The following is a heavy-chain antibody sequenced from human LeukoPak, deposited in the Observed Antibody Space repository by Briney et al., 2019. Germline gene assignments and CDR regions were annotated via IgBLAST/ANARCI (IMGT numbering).Heavy chain of an antibody. J-gene: IGHJ4*02. V-gene: IGHV3-7*01. CDR2: IKRDGSEK. CDR1: GFTFSSYW. Sequence: GGSLGLSCAASGFTFSSYWMSWVRQAPGKGLEWVANIKRDGSEKYYVDSVKGRFTISRDNAKNSLYLQMNSLRAEDTAVYYCAREGYYGSGVSDYWGQGTLVTVSS. CDR3: AREGYYGSGVSDY. D-gene: IGHD3-10*01.